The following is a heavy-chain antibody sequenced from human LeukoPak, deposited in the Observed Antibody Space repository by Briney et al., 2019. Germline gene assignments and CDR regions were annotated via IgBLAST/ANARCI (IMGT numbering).Heavy chain of an antibody. CDR1: GAAFTKYG. V-gene: IGHV3-23*01. Sequence: GGSLRLSCAASGAAFTKYGMKWVRQAAGAGLEYISGISTSGDITHYADSVKGRFTISRDNVQNTLYLQMNSLRADDTALYYCATEGFYYWGPGTQVTVSS. CDR2: ISTSGDIT. CDR3: ATEGFYY. J-gene: IGHJ4*02.